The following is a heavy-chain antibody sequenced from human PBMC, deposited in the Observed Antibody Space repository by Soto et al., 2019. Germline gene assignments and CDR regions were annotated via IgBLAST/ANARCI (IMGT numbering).Heavy chain of an antibody. J-gene: IGHJ6*02. CDR2: ISSSSSYI. D-gene: IGHD3-10*01. V-gene: IGHV3-21*01. Sequence: GGSLRLSCAASGFTFSSYSMNWVRQAPGKGLEWVSSISSSSSYIYYADSVKGRFTISRDNAKNSLYLQMNSLRAEDTAVYYCARSEENLLYGMDVWGQGTTVTVSS. CDR3: ARSEENLLYGMDV. CDR1: GFTFSSYS.